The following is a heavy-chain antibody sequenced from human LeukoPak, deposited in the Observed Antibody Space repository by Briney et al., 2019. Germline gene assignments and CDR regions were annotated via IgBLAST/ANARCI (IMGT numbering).Heavy chain of an antibody. CDR1: GFTFSSYS. CDR2: ISSRSDYK. Sequence: GGSLRLSCAASGFTFSSYSMTWVRQAPGKGLEWVSSISSRSDYKFYSDSVKGRFTISRDNSKNTLYLQMNSLRAEDTAVYYCAKAANWGSFDYWGQRTLVTVSS. J-gene: IGHJ4*02. D-gene: IGHD7-27*01. CDR3: AKAANWGSFDY. V-gene: IGHV3-21*01.